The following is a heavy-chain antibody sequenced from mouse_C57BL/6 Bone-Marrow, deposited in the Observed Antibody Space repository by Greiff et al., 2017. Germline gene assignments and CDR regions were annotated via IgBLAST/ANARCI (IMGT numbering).Heavy chain of an antibody. V-gene: IGHV3-6*01. CDR1: GYSITSGYY. Sequence: VQLQQSGPGLVKPSQSLSLTCSVTGYSITSGYYWNWIRQFPGNKLEWMGYISYDGSNNYNPSLKNRISITRDTSKNQFFLKLNSVTTEDTATYYCARGHYGSSYSYYFDYWGQGTTLTVSS. D-gene: IGHD1-1*01. CDR2: ISYDGSN. J-gene: IGHJ2*01. CDR3: ARGHYGSSYSYYFDY.